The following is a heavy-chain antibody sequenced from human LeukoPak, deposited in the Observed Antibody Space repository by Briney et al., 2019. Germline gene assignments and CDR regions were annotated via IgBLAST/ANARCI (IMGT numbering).Heavy chain of an antibody. Sequence: PSETLSLTCAVYGGSFSGYYWSWIRQPPEKGLEWIGEINHSGSTNYNPSLKSRVTISVDTSKNQFSLKLSSVTAADTAVYYCARVGGDLYYFDYWGQGTLVTVSS. CDR1: GGSFSGYY. J-gene: IGHJ4*02. V-gene: IGHV4-34*01. D-gene: IGHD3-10*01. CDR2: INHSGST. CDR3: ARVGGDLYYFDY.